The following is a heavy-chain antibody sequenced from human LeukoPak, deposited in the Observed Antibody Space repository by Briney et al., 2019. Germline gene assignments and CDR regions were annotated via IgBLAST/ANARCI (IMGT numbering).Heavy chain of an antibody. CDR3: ARRAGDYSHPYDY. J-gene: IGHJ4*02. D-gene: IGHD3-22*01. Sequence: GGSLRLSCAASGLTVSSNCMSWVRQAPGKGLEWDSFIYSGGNTYYADSVKGRFTISRDNSKNTVHLQMNSLRAEDTAMYYCARRAGDYSHPYDYWGQGTLVTVSS. CDR1: GLTVSSNC. V-gene: IGHV3-53*01. CDR2: IYSGGNT.